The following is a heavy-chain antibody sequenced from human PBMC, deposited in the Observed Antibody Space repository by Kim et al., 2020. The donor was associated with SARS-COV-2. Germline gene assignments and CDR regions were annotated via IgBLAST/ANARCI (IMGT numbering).Heavy chain of an antibody. CDR3: TEQTYSGSLPFN. Sequence: GGSLRLSCTASGFTFGDYAMSWFRQAPGKGLEWVGFITSKAYGGTTEYAASVKGRFTISRDDSKSIAYLQMNSLKTEDTAVYYCTEQTYSGSLPFNWGQGTLVTVSS. CDR1: GFTFGDYA. CDR2: ITSKAYGGTT. J-gene: IGHJ4*02. D-gene: IGHD3-10*01. V-gene: IGHV3-49*03.